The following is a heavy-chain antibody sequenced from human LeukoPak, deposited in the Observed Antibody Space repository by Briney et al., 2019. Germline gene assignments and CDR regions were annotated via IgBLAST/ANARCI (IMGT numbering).Heavy chain of an antibody. Sequence: GGSLRLSCAASGFTVSSNYMSWVRQAPGKGLEWVSVIYSGGSTYYADSVKGRFTISRDNSKNTLYLQMNSLRAEDTAVYYCARIVPTGGYSSSWYYFDYWGQGTLVTVSS. J-gene: IGHJ4*02. CDR2: IYSGGST. CDR1: GFTVSSNY. V-gene: IGHV3-66*01. D-gene: IGHD6-13*01. CDR3: ARIVPTGGYSSSWYYFDY.